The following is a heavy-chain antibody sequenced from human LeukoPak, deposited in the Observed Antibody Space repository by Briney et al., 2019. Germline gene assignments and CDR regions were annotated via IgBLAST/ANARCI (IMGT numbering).Heavy chain of an antibody. J-gene: IGHJ6*03. CDR3: ARRGAVSTVTTGVYYYYYMDV. Sequence: ASVKGSCKACCYTFTSYGISWVRQAPGQGLEWMGWISAYNGNTNYAQKLQGRVTMTTDTSTSTAYMELRSLRSDDTAVYYCARRGAVSTVTTGVYYYYYMDVWGKGTTVTVSS. V-gene: IGHV1-18*01. D-gene: IGHD4-17*01. CDR1: CYTFTSYG. CDR2: ISAYNGNT.